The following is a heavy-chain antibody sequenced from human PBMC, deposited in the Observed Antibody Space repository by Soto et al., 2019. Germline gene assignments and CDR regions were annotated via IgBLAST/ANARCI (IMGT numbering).Heavy chain of an antibody. CDR3: VHRTTVTSEDY. J-gene: IGHJ4*02. CDR1: GFSLTTNAVL. V-gene: IGHV2-5*02. D-gene: IGHD4-17*01. CDR2: IYGDDDK. Sequence: QITLKESGPTLATPTQTLTVTCTFSGFSLTTNAVLVGWVRQPPGKALEWLTFIYGDDDKRYSPSLRSRLTITKDTSKNQVVLTMTNMDPADTGTYFCVHRTTVTSEDYWGQGTLVTVSS.